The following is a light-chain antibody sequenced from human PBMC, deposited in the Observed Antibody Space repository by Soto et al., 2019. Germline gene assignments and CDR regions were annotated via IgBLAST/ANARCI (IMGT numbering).Light chain of an antibody. Sequence: QSALTQPAAVSGSPGQSITISCTGTSSDVGGYNYVSWYQQHPGKAPKLMIYDISNRPSGVSNRFSGSKSGNTASLTISGLQNDDEADYYCSSYTSSSTRVFGTGTKLTLL. CDR2: DIS. CDR3: SSYTSSSTRV. J-gene: IGLJ1*01. V-gene: IGLV2-14*01. CDR1: SSDVGGYNY.